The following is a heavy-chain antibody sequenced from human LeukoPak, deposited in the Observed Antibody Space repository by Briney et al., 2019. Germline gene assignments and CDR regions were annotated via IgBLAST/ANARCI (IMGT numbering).Heavy chain of an antibody. CDR1: GGSISSSSYY. Sequence: KSSETLSLTCTVSGGSISSSSYYWGWIRQPPGKGLEWIGRIHYSGSTYYNPSLKSRVTISVDTSKNQFSLKLSSVTAADTAVYYCARGLVVGGSLRYFDWLPLRYWGQGTLVTVSS. D-gene: IGHD3-9*01. CDR3: ARGLVVGGSLRYFDWLPLRY. V-gene: IGHV4-39*01. CDR2: IHYSGST. J-gene: IGHJ4*02.